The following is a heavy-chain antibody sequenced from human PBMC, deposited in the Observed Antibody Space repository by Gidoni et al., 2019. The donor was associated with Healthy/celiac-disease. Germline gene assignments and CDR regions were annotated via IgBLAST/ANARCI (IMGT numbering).Heavy chain of an antibody. V-gene: IGHV1-46*03. J-gene: IGHJ5*02. D-gene: IGHD3-9*01. CDR1: GYTFTSYY. CDR2: INPSGGST. Sequence: QVQLVQSGAEVKKPGASVKVSCKASGYTFTSYYMHWVRQAPGQGLEWMGIINPSGGSTSYAQKFQGRVTMTRDTSTSTVYMELSSLRSEDTAVYYCARSELGEPYYDILTGYSSPGWFDPWGQGTLVNVSS. CDR3: ARSELGEPYYDILTGYSSPGWFDP.